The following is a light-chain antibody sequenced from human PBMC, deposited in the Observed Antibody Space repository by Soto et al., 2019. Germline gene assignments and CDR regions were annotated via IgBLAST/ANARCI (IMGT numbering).Light chain of an antibody. CDR1: QDITDY. CDR3: QQYEALVLS. V-gene: IGKV1-33*01. J-gene: IGKJ4*01. Sequence: DSQMNQSPSSLSASVGDRVTITCQASQDITDYLNWYQQKPGKAPRLLIYDASNLETGVPPRFSGSGSGTDFTFTISSLQPEDIATYYCQQYEALVLSFGGGTTVEIK. CDR2: DAS.